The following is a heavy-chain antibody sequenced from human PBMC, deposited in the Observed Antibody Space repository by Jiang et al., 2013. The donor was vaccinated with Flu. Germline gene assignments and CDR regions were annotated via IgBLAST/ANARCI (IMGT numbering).Heavy chain of an antibody. D-gene: IGHD4-17*01. CDR1: GFRFSTYW. CDR3: ARDSPGYGAYDN. Sequence: VQLLESGGGLVQPGGSLRLSCAASGFRFSTYWMSWVRQAPGKGLEWVANLKEDGSKEYYVDSVRGRFTISRDNAKNSLYLQINSLRAEDTAVYYCARDSPGYGAYDNWGQGTLVTVSS. V-gene: IGHV3-7*03. J-gene: IGHJ4*02. CDR2: LKEDGSKE.